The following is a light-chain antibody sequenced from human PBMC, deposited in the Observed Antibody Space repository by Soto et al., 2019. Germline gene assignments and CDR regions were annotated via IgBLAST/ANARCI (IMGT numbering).Light chain of an antibody. V-gene: IGKV3-11*01. CDR1: QSVTIK. Sequence: TVLPQSPGRLSLFPGESATLSCRASQSVTIKLAWYQQKPGQATRLLIYDASNRANGIPARFSGSGSGTDFTLTISSLEPEDFAFYYCQQRSNWPPFTFGPGTQVEIK. CDR3: QQRSNWPPFT. CDR2: DAS. J-gene: IGKJ3*01.